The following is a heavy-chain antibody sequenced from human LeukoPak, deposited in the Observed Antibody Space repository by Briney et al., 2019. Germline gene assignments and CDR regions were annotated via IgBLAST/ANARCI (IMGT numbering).Heavy chain of an antibody. CDR3: ARDADTSMAWYY. Sequence: SETLSLTCTVSNSSVTSGYYWGWIRQPPGKGLEWIGSSYHTGSPYYNPSLKSRVTISVDTSKSRFSLNMRSVTAADTAVYYCARDADTSMAWYYWGQGTLVTVSS. CDR1: NSSVTSGYY. CDR2: SYHTGSP. D-gene: IGHD5-18*01. V-gene: IGHV4-38-2*02. J-gene: IGHJ4*02.